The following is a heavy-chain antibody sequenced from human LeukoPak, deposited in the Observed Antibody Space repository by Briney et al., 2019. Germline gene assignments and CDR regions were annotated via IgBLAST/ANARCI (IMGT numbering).Heavy chain of an antibody. CDR3: ARVIYDFWSGYGDAFDI. J-gene: IGHJ3*02. Sequence: GGSLRLSCAASGFTFSSYSMNWVRQAPGKGLEWVSYISSSSSTIYYADSVKGRFTISRDNAKNSLYLQMNSLRAEDTAVYYCARVIYDFWSGYGDAFDIWGQGTMVTVSS. D-gene: IGHD3-3*01. V-gene: IGHV3-48*04. CDR2: ISSSSSTI. CDR1: GFTFSSYS.